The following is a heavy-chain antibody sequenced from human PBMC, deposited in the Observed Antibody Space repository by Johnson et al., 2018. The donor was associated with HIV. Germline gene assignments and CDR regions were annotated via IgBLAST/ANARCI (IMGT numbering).Heavy chain of an antibody. Sequence: VQLVVSGGGLIQPGGSLRLSCAASGFTVSSNYMSWVRQAPGKGLEWVSVLYSGGSTYYADSVKGRFTISRDNSKNTLYLQMNSLRAEDTAVYYCARALGNWNFYDAFDIWGQGTMVTVSS. CDR2: LYSGGST. J-gene: IGHJ3*02. CDR1: GFTVSSNY. CDR3: ARALGNWNFYDAFDI. V-gene: IGHV3-53*01. D-gene: IGHD1-7*01.